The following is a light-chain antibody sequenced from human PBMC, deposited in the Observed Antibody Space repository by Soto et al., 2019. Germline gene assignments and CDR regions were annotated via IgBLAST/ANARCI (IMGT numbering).Light chain of an antibody. CDR3: TSYTDGHTRV. J-gene: IGLJ2*01. CDR1: NSDVGGYNY. CDR2: EVT. V-gene: IGLV2-14*01. Sequence: QSALTQPASVSGSPGQSITISCSGSNSDVGGYNYVSWYQQHPGKTPKLLIFEVTLRPAGVSHRFSGSKSGTTASLPISGLQDEDEADYYCTSYTDGHTRVFGGGTKVTVL.